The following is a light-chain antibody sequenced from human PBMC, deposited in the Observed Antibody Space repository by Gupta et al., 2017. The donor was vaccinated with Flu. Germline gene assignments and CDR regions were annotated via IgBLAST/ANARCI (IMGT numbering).Light chain of an antibody. V-gene: IGKV2-30*01. J-gene: IGKJ1*01. CDR3: MQGAHWPWA. CDR1: QGLVYSDGNTY. CDR2: QVS. Sequence: DVVMTQSPLSLPVTLGQPASISCRSSQGLVYSDGNTYLHWFQQRPGQSPRRPIYQVSYLASGVPDKFSGIVSGTDCTLKIIRVEAEEVGVSSCMQGAHWPWALGQVTKVEIK.